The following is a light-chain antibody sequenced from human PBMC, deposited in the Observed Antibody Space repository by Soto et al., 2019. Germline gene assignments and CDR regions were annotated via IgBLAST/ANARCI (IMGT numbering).Light chain of an antibody. V-gene: IGLV2-14*01. J-gene: IGLJ1*01. CDR1: SSDVGGYNY. CDR3: SSYTSSSTRV. CDR2: DVS. Sequence: QSALTQPAPVSGSPGQSITISCTGTSSDVGGYNYVSWYQQHPGKAPKLMIYDVSNRPSGVSNRFSGSKSGNTASLTISGLQAEDEADYYCSSYTSSSTRVFGTGTMVTVL.